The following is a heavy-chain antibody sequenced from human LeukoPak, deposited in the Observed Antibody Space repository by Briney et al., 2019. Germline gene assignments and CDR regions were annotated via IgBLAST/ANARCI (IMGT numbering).Heavy chain of an antibody. CDR1: GYTFTSYA. V-gene: IGHV7-4-1*02. J-gene: IGHJ5*02. Sequence: VSVKVSCKASGYTFTSYAMNWVRQAPGQGLEWMGWINTNTGNPTYAQGFTGRFVFSLDTSVSTAYLQISSLKAEDTAVYYCARTPRPFWSGYFAGAQTPLGNWFDPWGQGTLVTVSS. CDR2: INTNTGNP. CDR3: ARTPRPFWSGYFAGAQTPLGNWFDP. D-gene: IGHD3-3*01.